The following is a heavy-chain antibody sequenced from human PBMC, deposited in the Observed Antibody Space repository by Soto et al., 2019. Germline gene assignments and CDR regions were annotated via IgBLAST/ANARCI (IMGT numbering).Heavy chain of an antibody. D-gene: IGHD5-12*01. V-gene: IGHV1-18*01. CDR1: GYTFTSYG. CDR3: ASQDGYSGYDKGLEY. Sequence: GASVKVSCKASGYTFTSYGISWVRQAPGQGLEWMGWISAHNGNTNYAQKLQGRVTMTTDTSTSTAYMELRSLRSDDTAVYYCASQDGYSGYDKGLEYWGQGTLVTVSS. J-gene: IGHJ4*02. CDR2: ISAHNGNT.